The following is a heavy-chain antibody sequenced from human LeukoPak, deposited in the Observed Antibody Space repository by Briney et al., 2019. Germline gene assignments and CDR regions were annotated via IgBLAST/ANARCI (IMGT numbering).Heavy chain of an antibody. V-gene: IGHV3-7*03. J-gene: IGHJ4*02. CDR2: IKQDGSEK. D-gene: IGHD6-19*01. CDR1: GFTFSSYW. CDR3: ATYSSGWYRD. Sequence: GGSLRLSCAASGFTFSSYWMSWVRQAPGKGLEWVANIKQDGSEKYYVDSVKGRFTISRDNSKNTLYLQMNSLRAEDTAVYYCATYSSGWYRDWGQGTLVTVSS.